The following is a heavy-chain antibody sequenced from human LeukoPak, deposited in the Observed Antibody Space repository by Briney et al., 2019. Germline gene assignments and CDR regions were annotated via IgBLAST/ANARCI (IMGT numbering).Heavy chain of an antibody. V-gene: IGHV3-48*02. J-gene: IGHJ4*02. CDR3: ARDSSSGD. CDR1: VFTLISYI. Sequence: PVGALRLSCAASVFTLISYIMNWVRHAPGKGLEWVSYISSSSSTIYYADSVKGRYTISRENAKQSLYLEMNSLRDEDTAVYYCARDSSSGDWGQGTLVTVSS. D-gene: IGHD6-13*01. CDR2: ISSSSSTI.